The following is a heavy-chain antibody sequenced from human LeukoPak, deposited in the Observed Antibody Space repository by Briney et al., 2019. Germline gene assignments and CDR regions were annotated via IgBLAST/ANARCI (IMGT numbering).Heavy chain of an antibody. V-gene: IGHV1-2*02. CDR1: GYTFTGYY. J-gene: IGHJ4*02. D-gene: IGHD1-26*01. CDR2: INPNSGGT. Sequence: ASVKVSCKASGYTFTGYYMHWVRQAPGQGLEWMGWINPNSGGTNYAQKLQGRVIMTRDTSTSTAYMQMSRLTADDTAVYYCGRGRRVTQLLQLGPIFDYWGQGTLVSVSS. CDR3: GRGRRVTQLLQLGPIFDY.